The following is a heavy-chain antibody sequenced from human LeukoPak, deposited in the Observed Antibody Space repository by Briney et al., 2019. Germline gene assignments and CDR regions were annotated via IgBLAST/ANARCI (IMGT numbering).Heavy chain of an antibody. Sequence: GGCLRLSCEASGFTFSDYWMGWVRQAPGKGLEWVANIIKDGSDKYYVDSVKGRFTISRDNAKNSVYLQMSSLRVEDTAVYYCTRELWPGDYWGQGILVTVSS. CDR2: IIKDGSDK. J-gene: IGHJ4*02. CDR3: TRELWPGDY. V-gene: IGHV3-7*01. CDR1: GFTFSDYW. D-gene: IGHD3-16*01.